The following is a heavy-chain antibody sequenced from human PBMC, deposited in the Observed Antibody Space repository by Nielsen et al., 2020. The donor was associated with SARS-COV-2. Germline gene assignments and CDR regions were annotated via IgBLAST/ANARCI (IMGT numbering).Heavy chain of an antibody. CDR2: ISSSGSTI. CDR3: ARENGRYFDWLGSSVY. D-gene: IGHD3-9*01. V-gene: IGHV3-48*03. CDR1: GFTFSSYE. J-gene: IGHJ4*02. Sequence: GESLKISCAASGFTFSSYEMNWVRQAPGKGLEWVSYISSSGSTIYYADSVKGRFTISRDNAKNSLYLQMNSLRAEDTAVYYCARENGRYFDWLGSSVYWGQGTLVTVSS.